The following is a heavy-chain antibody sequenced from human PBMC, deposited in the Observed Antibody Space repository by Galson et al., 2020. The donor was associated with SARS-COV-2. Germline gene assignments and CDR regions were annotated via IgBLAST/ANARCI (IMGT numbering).Heavy chain of an antibody. V-gene: IGHV2-70*01. Sequence: SGHTLVKPTQTLTLTCTFSGFSLSTSGMCVSWIRQPPGKALEWLALIDWDDDKYYSTSLKTRLTISKDTSKNQVVLTMTNMDPVDTATYYCARWWRGYSYGWRAGYYCYYGMDVWGQGTTVTVSS. CDR1: GFSLSTSGMC. J-gene: IGHJ6*02. CDR3: ARWWRGYSYGWRAGYYCYYGMDV. CDR2: IDWDDDK. D-gene: IGHD5-18*01.